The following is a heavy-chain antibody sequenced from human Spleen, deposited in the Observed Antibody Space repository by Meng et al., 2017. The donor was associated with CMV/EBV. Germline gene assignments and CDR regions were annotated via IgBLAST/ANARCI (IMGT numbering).Heavy chain of an antibody. V-gene: IGHV1-2*02. CDR3: ARERDDRPLDY. D-gene: IGHD3-9*01. CDR2: INPNSGGT. CDR1: GYTFTGYY. Sequence: ASVKVSCKASGYTFTGYYMHWVRQAPGLGLEWTGWINPNSGGTNYAQKFQGRVTMTRDTSISTAYMELSRLRSDDTAVYYCARERDDRPLDYWGQGTLVTVSS. J-gene: IGHJ4*02.